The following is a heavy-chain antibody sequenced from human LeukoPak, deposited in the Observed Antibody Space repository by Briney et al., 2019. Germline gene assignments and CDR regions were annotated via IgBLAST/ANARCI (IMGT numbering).Heavy chain of an antibody. CDR2: INPNSGGA. CDR3: AGQNDVFDY. J-gene: IGHJ4*02. V-gene: IGHV1-2*02. CDR1: LSLVTFSV. D-gene: IGHD2/OR15-2a*01. Sequence: ASVKVSCKASLSLVTFSVLHSGPQAPGQGLEWMGWINPNSGGANYAQKLQGRVTMTRDTSISTAYMELSSLRSDDTAVYYCAGQNDVFDYWGQGTLVTVSS.